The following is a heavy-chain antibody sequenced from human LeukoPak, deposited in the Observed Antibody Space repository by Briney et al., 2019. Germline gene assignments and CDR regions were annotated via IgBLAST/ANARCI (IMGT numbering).Heavy chain of an antibody. CDR3: ARVRDYAGAFDI. J-gene: IGHJ3*02. V-gene: IGHV1-69*05. Sequence: WASVKVSCKASGGTFSSYAISWVRQAPGQGLEWMGGIIPIFGTANYAQKFQGRVTITTDESTSTAYMELSSLRSEDTAVYYCARVRDYAGAFDIWGQGTMVTVSS. CDR2: IIPIFGTA. CDR1: GGTFSSYA. D-gene: IGHD4-17*01.